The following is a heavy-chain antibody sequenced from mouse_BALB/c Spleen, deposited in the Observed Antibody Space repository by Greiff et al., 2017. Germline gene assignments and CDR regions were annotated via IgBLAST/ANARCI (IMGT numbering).Heavy chain of an antibody. V-gene: IGHV1-20*01. CDR1: GYSFTGYF. D-gene: IGHD2-1*01. Sequence: DVKLVESGPELVKPGASVKISCKASGYSFTGYFMNWVKQSHGKSLEWIGRINPYNGDTFYNQKFKGKATLTVDKSSSTAHMELRSLTSEDSAVYYCARDGNYGRFAYWGQGTLVTVSA. J-gene: IGHJ3*01. CDR2: INPYNGDT. CDR3: ARDGNYGRFAY.